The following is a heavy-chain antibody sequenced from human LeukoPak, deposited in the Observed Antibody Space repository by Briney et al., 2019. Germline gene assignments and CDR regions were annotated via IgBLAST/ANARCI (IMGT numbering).Heavy chain of an antibody. V-gene: IGHV3-74*01. J-gene: IGHJ4*02. CDR1: GFTFSSYW. CDR3: ARVQYCYDSSGSSDY. CDR2: INSDGSST. Sequence: GGSLRLSCAASGFTFSSYWMHWVRQAPGKGLVWVSRINSDGSSTSYADSVKGRFTISRDNAKNTLYLQMNSLRAEDTAVYYCARVQYCYDSSGSSDYWGRGTLVTVSS. D-gene: IGHD3-22*01.